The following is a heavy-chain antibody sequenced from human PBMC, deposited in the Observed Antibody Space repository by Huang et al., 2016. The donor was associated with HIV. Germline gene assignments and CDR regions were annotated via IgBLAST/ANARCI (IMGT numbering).Heavy chain of an antibody. V-gene: IGHV3-23*01. CDR1: GFTFSIYA. CDR2: MSGGDGNT. CDR3: AKGRTTVAKAFDY. D-gene: IGHD4-17*01. J-gene: IGHJ4*02. Sequence: EVQLLESGGDLVQPGGSLRLSCAASGFTFSIYAMTWVRQAPGKGLEVVSSMSGGDGNTDYADSGKGRFTISRDNSKNTLYLQIHSLGAEDTAIYYCAKGRTTVAKAFDYWGQGTLVTVSS.